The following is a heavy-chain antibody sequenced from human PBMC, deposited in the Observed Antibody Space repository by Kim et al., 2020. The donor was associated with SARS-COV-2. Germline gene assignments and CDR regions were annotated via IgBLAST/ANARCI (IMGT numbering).Heavy chain of an antibody. V-gene: IGHV4-34*01. Sequence: NPSHTSRVTISVNASKNQFSLKLGSVTAADTAVYYCARNDYYDSIWFGPWGQGTLVTVSA. D-gene: IGHD3-22*01. J-gene: IGHJ5*02. CDR3: ARNDYYDSIWFGP.